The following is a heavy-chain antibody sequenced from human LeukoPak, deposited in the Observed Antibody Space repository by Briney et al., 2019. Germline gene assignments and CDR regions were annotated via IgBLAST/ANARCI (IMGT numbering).Heavy chain of an antibody. D-gene: IGHD2-15*01. V-gene: IGHV3-21*01. CDR2: ISTSSSYI. CDR1: GFTFSSYS. J-gene: IGHJ5*02. Sequence: GGSLRLSCTASGFTFSSYSMNWVRQAPGKGLEWVSSISTSSSYIYYADSVKGRFTISRDNARNSLYLQMDTLRAEDTAVYSCARGADGVSSNSRGWFDPWGQGTLVTVSS. CDR3: ARGADGVSSNSRGWFDP.